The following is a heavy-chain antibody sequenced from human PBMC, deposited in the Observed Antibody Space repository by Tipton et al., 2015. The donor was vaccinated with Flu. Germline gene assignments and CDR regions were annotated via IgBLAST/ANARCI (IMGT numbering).Heavy chain of an antibody. CDR1: GASISSSFY. D-gene: IGHD3-10*01. CDR2: IYSSGIT. V-gene: IGHV4-4*07. Sequence: TLSLTCTVSGASISSSFYWSWIRQPAGKGLEWIGRIYSSGITKYNPSLKSRVTMSVDTSKNQFSLSLNSVTAADTAVYYCARGSGSGTYVIFDYWGQGTLVAVSS. CDR3: ARGSGSGTYVIFDY. J-gene: IGHJ4*02.